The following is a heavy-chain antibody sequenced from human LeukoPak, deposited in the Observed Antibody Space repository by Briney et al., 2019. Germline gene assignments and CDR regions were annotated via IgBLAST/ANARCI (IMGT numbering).Heavy chain of an antibody. CDR3: ARGVSGYTYGSYYYYYMDV. CDR1: GGFISSYY. J-gene: IGHJ6*03. CDR2: IYYSGST. V-gene: IGHV4-59*08. Sequence: SETLSLTCTVSGGFISSYYWSWIRQPPGKGLEWIGYIYYSGSTNYNPSLKSRVTISVDTSKNQFSLKLSSVIAADTAVYYCARGVSGYTYGSYYYYYMDVWGKGTTVTVSS. D-gene: IGHD5-18*01.